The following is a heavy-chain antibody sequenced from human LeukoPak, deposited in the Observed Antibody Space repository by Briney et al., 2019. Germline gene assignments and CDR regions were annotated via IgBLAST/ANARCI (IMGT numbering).Heavy chain of an antibody. CDR3: ARTLPGSYSDC. J-gene: IGHJ4*02. D-gene: IGHD7-27*01. Sequence: GGSLRLSCAASGFSVSSNYMSWVRQAPGKGLEWVSVIFSGGSTYYADSVKGRFTISRDDSKNTVYLQLNSLRADDTAVYYCARTLPGSYSDCWGQGTLVAVS. V-gene: IGHV3-53*01. CDR2: IFSGGST. CDR1: GFSVSSNY.